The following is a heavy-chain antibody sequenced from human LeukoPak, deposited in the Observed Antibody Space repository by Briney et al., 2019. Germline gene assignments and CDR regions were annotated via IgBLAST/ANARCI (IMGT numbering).Heavy chain of an antibody. CDR2: IYYSGGT. Sequence: KPPETLCLTCTVSGGSISSSSYYWGWIRQPPGKGLEWIGTIYYSGGTYYNPSLDSRVTISVDTSKNQFSLRLSSVTAADTAVYYCARHAYRSGWLDFWGQGTLVTVPS. D-gene: IGHD6-19*01. J-gene: IGHJ4*02. V-gene: IGHV4-39*01. CDR1: GGSISSSSYY. CDR3: ARHAYRSGWLDF.